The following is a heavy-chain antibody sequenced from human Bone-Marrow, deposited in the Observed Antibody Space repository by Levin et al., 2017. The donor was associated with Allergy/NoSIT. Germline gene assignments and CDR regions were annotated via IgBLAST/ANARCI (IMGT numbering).Heavy chain of an antibody. CDR2: IYYSGHT. Sequence: PSQTLSLTCDVSGYSISAGSYWGWVRQAPGEGLEWIGSIYYSGHTYYNPSLKSRVTFSVDTSKNQFSLKLSSVTAADTALFYCVSESTITIEPTYYYGIDTWGQGTTVTVSS. CDR1: GYSISAGSY. J-gene: IGHJ6*02. D-gene: IGHD4-11*01. CDR3: VSESTITIEPTYYYGIDT. V-gene: IGHV4-38-2*01.